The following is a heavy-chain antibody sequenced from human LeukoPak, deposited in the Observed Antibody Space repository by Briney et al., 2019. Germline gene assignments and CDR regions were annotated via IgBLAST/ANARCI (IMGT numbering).Heavy chain of an antibody. Sequence: GGSLRLSCAASGFTFSSYWMHWVRQAPGKGPVWVSRINSDGSSTSYADSVKGRFTISRDNAKNTLYLQMNSLRAEDTAVYYCARDIDDSSCFDYWGQGTLVTVSS. CDR1: GFTFSSYW. J-gene: IGHJ4*02. V-gene: IGHV3-74*01. D-gene: IGHD3-22*01. CDR3: ARDIDDSSCFDY. CDR2: INSDGSST.